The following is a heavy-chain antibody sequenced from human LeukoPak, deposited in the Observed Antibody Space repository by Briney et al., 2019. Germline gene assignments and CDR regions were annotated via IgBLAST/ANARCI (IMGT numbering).Heavy chain of an antibody. D-gene: IGHD2-2*01. CDR3: ARCSSTYYYGMDV. CDR2: IYYSGST. CDR1: GGSISSGGYY. J-gene: IGHJ6*02. Sequence: SETLSLTCTVSGGSISSGGYYWSWIRQHPGKGREWIGYIYYSGSTYCNPSLKSRVTISVDTSKNQFSLKLSSVTAADTAVYYCARCSSTYYYGMDVWGQGTTVTVSS. V-gene: IGHV4-31*03.